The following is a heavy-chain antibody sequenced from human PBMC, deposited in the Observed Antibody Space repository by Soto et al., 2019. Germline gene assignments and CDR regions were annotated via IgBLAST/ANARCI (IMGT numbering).Heavy chain of an antibody. J-gene: IGHJ4*02. CDR3: ARDAGDIVVVPAAIDRPRYFDY. V-gene: IGHV1-69*06. CDR1: GGTFSSYA. CDR2: IIPIFGTA. Sequence: SVKVSCKASGGTFSSYAISWVRQAPGQGLEWMGGIIPIFGTANYAQKFQGRVTITADKSTSTAYMELSSLRSEDTAVYYCARDAGDIVVVPAAIDRPRYFDYWGQGTLVTVS. D-gene: IGHD2-2*02.